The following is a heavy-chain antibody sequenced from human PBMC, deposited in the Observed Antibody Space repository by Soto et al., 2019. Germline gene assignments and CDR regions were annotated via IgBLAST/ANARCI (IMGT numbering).Heavy chain of an antibody. Sequence: GSRLAPGAASGFTFRSYAGNGVRQAPGKGLEWVSGISVSGGSTYYADSVKVRFTVSRDNSKNTVLLQMNSLRAEDTAVYFCAKGMYYYDSSGYRLFDYWGQGTLVTVSS. J-gene: IGHJ4*02. CDR3: AKGMYYYDSSGYRLFDY. CDR1: GFTFRSYA. V-gene: IGHV3-23*01. D-gene: IGHD3-22*01. CDR2: ISVSGGST.